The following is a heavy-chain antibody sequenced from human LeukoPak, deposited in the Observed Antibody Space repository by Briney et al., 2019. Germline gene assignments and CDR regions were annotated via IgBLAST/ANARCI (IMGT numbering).Heavy chain of an antibody. V-gene: IGHV3-23*01. Sequence: PGGSLRLSCAASGFTFSSYAMSWVRQTPGKGLEWVSAISGSGGKTYYGDSVKGRFTISRDNSKNTLYLQMNSLRAEDTAIYYCDNQNYGDYRGTFDYWGQGTLVTVSS. CDR2: ISGSGGKT. CDR1: GFTFSSYA. J-gene: IGHJ4*02. D-gene: IGHD4-17*01. CDR3: DNQNYGDYRGTFDY.